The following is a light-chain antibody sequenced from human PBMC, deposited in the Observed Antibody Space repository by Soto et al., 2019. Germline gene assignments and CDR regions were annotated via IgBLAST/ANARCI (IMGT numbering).Light chain of an antibody. J-gene: IGKJ2*01. CDR1: QNITSW. V-gene: IGKV1-5*01. CDR2: DAS. Sequence: DMPMTQSPTTLSASVGDRVTITCRASQNITSWLAWYQQKPGKAPNVLIYDASTLESGVPSRFSGSGFGTEFTLTISSLQPDDFATYYCQHYNGYFGQGTKLEIK. CDR3: QHYNGY.